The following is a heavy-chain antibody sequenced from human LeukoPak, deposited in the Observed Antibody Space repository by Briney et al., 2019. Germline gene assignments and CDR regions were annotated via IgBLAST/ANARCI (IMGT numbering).Heavy chain of an antibody. J-gene: IGHJ3*02. CDR3: AKHYFGSGISSVRAFDI. V-gene: IGHV3-11*03. D-gene: IGHD3-10*01. CDR2: INSGSSHT. Sequence: GGSLRLSCAASGFTVSSNYMNWIRQAPGKGLEWVSYINSGSSHTNYAASVKGRFTISRDNAKKSLFLQMNSLRVDDTAVYFCAKHYFGSGISSVRAFDIWGQGTMVTVSS. CDR1: GFTVSSNY.